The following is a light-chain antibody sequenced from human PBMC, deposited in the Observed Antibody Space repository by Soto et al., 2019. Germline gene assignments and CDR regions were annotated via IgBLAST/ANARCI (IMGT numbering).Light chain of an antibody. CDR3: QQYNSWPT. Sequence: EIVMTQSPATLAVSPGERATLSCRASQSVSSNLAWYQQKPGQAPRLLIYGASSRATGIPARFSGSGSGTEFTLTISSLQSEDFAVYYCQQYNSWPTFGPGTIVDI. CDR1: QSVSSN. CDR2: GAS. J-gene: IGKJ3*01. V-gene: IGKV3-15*01.